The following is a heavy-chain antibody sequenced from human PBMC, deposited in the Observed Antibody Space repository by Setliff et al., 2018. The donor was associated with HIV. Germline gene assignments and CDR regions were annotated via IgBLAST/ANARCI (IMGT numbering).Heavy chain of an antibody. V-gene: IGHV4-31*03. CDR1: GGSISSGIYW. Sequence: PSETLSLTCTVSGGSISSGIYWWSWIRQHPGKGLEWIGNMYDSGTTYYNPSLTSRVTLSVDTSQNQFSLELSSVTAADTAVYYCARGPFFDYWGQGTLVTVSS. CDR2: MYDSGTT. CDR3: ARGPFFDY. J-gene: IGHJ4*02.